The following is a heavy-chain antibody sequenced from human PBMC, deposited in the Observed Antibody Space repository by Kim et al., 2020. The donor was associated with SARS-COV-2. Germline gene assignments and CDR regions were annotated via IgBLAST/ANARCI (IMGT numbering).Heavy chain of an antibody. D-gene: IGHD6-13*01. V-gene: IGHV4-59*01. J-gene: IGHJ1*01. Sequence: NSTPSLRSRVTITVDTSKNQFSLKLSSVTAADTAVYYCARVMGQQLVYQHWGQGTLVTVSS. CDR3: ARVMGQQLVYQH.